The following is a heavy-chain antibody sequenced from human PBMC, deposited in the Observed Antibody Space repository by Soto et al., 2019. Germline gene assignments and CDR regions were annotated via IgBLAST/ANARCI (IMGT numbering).Heavy chain of an antibody. CDR3: ATAGSYRFDY. Sequence: EVQLVESGGGLVQPGESLRLSCTASGFTFSSSWIHWVRQAPGKGLEWVSRINADGSVTNYADSVKGRFTVSRDKAKNTLYLQMNSLRAEDTAVYFCATAGSYRFDYWGQGTLVTVSS. CDR2: INADGSVT. D-gene: IGHD3-10*01. J-gene: IGHJ4*02. V-gene: IGHV3-74*01. CDR1: GFTFSSSW.